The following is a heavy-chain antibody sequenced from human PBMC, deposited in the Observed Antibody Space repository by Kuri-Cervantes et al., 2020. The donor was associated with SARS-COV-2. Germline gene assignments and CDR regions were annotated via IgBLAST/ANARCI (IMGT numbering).Heavy chain of an antibody. CDR1: GGSISSYY. D-gene: IGHD3-16*02. Sequence: SETLSLTCTVSGGSISSYYWSWIRQPAGKGLEWIGRIYTSGSTNYNPSLKSRVTMSVDTSKNQFSLKLSSVTAADTAVYYCARRIMITFGGVIVQKRGAFDIWGQGTMVTVSS. CDR3: ARRIMITFGGVIVQKRGAFDI. J-gene: IGHJ3*02. V-gene: IGHV4-4*07. CDR2: IYTSGST.